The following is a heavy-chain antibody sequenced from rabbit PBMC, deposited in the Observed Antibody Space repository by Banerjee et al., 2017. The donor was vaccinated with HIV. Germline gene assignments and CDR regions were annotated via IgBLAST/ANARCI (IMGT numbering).Heavy chain of an antibody. Sequence: QEQLVESGGGLVQPEGSLTLTCKASGFSFSNSYWICWVRQAPGKGLEWIACIYAISSGNTYYANWAKGRFTISKTSSTTLTLQMTSLTAADTATYFCAGANNGHYWYYFDLWGPGTLVTVS. V-gene: IGHV1S45*01. CDR2: IYAISSGNT. J-gene: IGHJ4*01. CDR1: GFSFSNSYW. CDR3: AGANNGHYWYYFDL. D-gene: IGHD1-1*01.